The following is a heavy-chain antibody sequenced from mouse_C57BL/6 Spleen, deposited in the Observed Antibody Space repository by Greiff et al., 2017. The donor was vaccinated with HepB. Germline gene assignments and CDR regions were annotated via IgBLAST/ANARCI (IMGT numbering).Heavy chain of an antibody. CDR2: INPSSGYT. Sequence: QVHVKQSGAELAKPGASVKLSCKASGYTFTSYWMHWVKQRPGQGLEWIGYINPSSGYTKYNQKFKDKATLTADKSSSTAYMQLSSLTYEDSAVYYCAIYYGNEGFAYWGQGTLVTVSA. CDR1: GYTFTSYW. V-gene: IGHV1-7*01. CDR3: AIYYGNEGFAY. J-gene: IGHJ3*01. D-gene: IGHD2-1*01.